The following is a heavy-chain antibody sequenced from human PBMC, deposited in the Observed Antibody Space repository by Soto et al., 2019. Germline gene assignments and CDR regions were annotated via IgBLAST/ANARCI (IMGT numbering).Heavy chain of an antibody. CDR1: GGSFSGYY. J-gene: IGHJ4*02. CDR2: INHSGST. Sequence: QVQLQQWGAGLLKPSETLSLTCAAYGGSFSGYYWSWIRQPPGKGLEWIGEINHSGSTNYNPSLKSRVTISVDTSKNQFSLKLSSVTAADTAVYYCVRVRRGLLWFGELRSYFDYWGQGTLVTVSS. D-gene: IGHD3-10*01. CDR3: VRVRRGLLWFGELRSYFDY. V-gene: IGHV4-34*01.